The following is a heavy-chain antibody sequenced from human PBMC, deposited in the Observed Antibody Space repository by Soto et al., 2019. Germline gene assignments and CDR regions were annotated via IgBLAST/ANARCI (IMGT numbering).Heavy chain of an antibody. CDR2: IRKDGSQR. CDR3: ARDLSPGSSCLYGAAFDM. CDR1: EFAFSSYW. Sequence: EVQLVESGGGLVQPGGSLTLSCAASEFAFSSYWMTWVRQAPGKGLEWVANIRKDGSQRSYVDSVRGRFTISRDNSKNSLYRKMNSLRAEATALYVCARDLSPGSSCLYGAAFDMWGQGTMVTVSS. J-gene: IGHJ3*02. V-gene: IGHV3-7*05. D-gene: IGHD6-13*01.